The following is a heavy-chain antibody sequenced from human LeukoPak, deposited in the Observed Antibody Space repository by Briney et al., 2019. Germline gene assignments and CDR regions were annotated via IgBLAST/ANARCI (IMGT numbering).Heavy chain of an antibody. J-gene: IGHJ4*02. D-gene: IGHD2-2*01. CDR3: ARNEGWVPAANY. V-gene: IGHV4-39*01. CDR1: GGSISSSSYY. CDR2: IYYSGST. Sequence: SETLSLTCTVSGGSISSSSYYWRRIRRPPGKGLGWIGSIYYSGSTYYNPYLKSRVTISVDTSKNQFSLKLSSVTAADTAVYYCARNEGWVPAANYWGQGTLVTVSS.